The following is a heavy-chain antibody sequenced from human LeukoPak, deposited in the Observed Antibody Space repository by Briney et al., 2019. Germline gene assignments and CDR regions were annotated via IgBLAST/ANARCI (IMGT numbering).Heavy chain of an antibody. CDR2: IRSKPNNYAT. CDR3: AAPTTVSTLF. Sequence: GGSLRLSCAASGFTFRNYGMHWVRQASGKGLEWVGQIRSKPNNYATAYAASVKGRFTISRDDSKNTTYLQMNSLKTEDTAVYYCAAPTTVSTLFWGQGTLVTVSS. CDR1: GFTFRNYG. D-gene: IGHD4-11*01. J-gene: IGHJ4*02. V-gene: IGHV3-73*01.